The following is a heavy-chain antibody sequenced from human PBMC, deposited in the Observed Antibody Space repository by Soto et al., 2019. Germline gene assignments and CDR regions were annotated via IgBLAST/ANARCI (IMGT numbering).Heavy chain of an antibody. Sequence: QVQLQQWGAGLLKPSETLSLTCAVYGGSFSGYYWSWIRQPPGKGLEWSGEINHSGSTNSNPSLKSRVPVSVDTSKNQFSLRLISVTAADTAVYYCARGPYCSGGSCYSKWFDPWGQGTLVTVSS. V-gene: IGHV4-34*01. J-gene: IGHJ5*02. CDR3: ARGPYCSGGSCYSKWFDP. CDR2: INHSGST. D-gene: IGHD2-15*01. CDR1: GGSFSGYY.